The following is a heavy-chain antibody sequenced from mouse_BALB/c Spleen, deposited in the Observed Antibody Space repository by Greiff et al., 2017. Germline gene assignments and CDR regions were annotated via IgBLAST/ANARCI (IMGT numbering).Heavy chain of an antibody. Sequence: DVMLVESGGGLVKPGGSLKLSCAASGFTFSDYYMYWVRQTPEKRLEWVATISDGGSYTYYPDSVKGRFTISRDNAKNNLYLQMSSLKSEDTAMYYCARDRGYGAMDYWGQGTSVTVSS. CDR3: ARDRGYGAMDY. V-gene: IGHV5-4*02. D-gene: IGHD2-14*01. CDR2: ISDGGSYT. J-gene: IGHJ4*01. CDR1: GFTFSDYY.